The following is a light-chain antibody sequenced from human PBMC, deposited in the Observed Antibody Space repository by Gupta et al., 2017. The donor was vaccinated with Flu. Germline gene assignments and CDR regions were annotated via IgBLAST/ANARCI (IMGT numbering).Light chain of an antibody. CDR2: DAS. J-gene: IGKJ1*01. CDR1: QSIRSNY. V-gene: IGKV3D-20*01. CDR3: QHGCSTPRT. Sequence: EIVLTQSPATLSLSPGERATLSCGASQSIRSNYLAWYQHKPGLAPRLLIYDASSRATGIPDRFSGSGSGTDFTLTISRLEPEEFAVYYCQHGCSTPRTFGQGTKVEIK.